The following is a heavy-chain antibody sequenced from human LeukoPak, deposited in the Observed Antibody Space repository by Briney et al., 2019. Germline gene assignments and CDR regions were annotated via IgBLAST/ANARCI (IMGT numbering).Heavy chain of an antibody. CDR3: ARSHEMATKFDP. D-gene: IGHD5-24*01. J-gene: IGHJ5*02. V-gene: IGHV1-69*13. CDR2: IIPIFGTA. Sequence: GASVKVSCKASGGTSSSYAISWVRQAPGQGLEWMGGIIPIFGTANYAQKFQGRVTITADESTSTAYMELSSLRSEDTAVYYCARSHEMATKFDPWGQGTLVTVSS. CDR1: GGTSSSYA.